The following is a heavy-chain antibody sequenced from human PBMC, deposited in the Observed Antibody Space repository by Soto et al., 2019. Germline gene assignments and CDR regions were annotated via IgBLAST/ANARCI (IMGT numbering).Heavy chain of an antibody. Sequence: EVQLVESGGGLVQPGGSLRLSCAASGFTFTFRSYWMHWVRQAPGKGLVWVSRIDSDGTGTIYVDSVKGRFTISRDNAKNTLYLPMNSLRAEDTAVYYCARGGYHHGFDIWGQGTMVIVSS. D-gene: IGHD3-22*01. V-gene: IGHV3-74*01. CDR1: GFTFTFRSYW. CDR2: IDSDGTGT. CDR3: ARGGYHHGFDI. J-gene: IGHJ3*02.